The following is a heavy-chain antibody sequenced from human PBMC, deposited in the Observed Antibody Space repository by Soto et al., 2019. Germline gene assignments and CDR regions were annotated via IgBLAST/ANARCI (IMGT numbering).Heavy chain of an antibody. CDR2: ISYDGSNK. J-gene: IGHJ6*02. D-gene: IGHD5-18*01. Sequence: GGSLGLSCAASEFTFSSYAMPWVRQVPGKGLEWVAVISYDGSNKYYADSVKGRFTISRDNSKNTLYLQMNSLRAEDTAVYYCARDSFCLDTAAGHHYGMDFWGQGTTVTVS. V-gene: IGHV3-30-3*01. CDR3: ARDSFCLDTAAGHHYGMDF. CDR1: EFTFSSYA.